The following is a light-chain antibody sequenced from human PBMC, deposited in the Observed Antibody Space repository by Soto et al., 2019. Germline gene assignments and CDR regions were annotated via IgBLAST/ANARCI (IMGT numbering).Light chain of an antibody. J-gene: IGKJ1*01. CDR1: QDIGSQ. Sequence: DIQITQSPSSMSASVGDRVTITCRASQDIGSQLGWYQQKPGKAPKLLIHSASTLQRGVPFRFSGSGSGSEFTLTISSLQSEDFATYYCQQVKTFPRTFGQGTKVEIE. CDR2: SAS. CDR3: QQVKTFPRT. V-gene: IGKV1-12*01.